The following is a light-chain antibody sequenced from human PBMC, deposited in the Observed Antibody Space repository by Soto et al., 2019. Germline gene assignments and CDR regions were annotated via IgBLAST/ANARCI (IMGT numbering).Light chain of an antibody. Sequence: EIAMTQSPATLSVSPGERATLTCRASQSLSSNLAWYQQKPGQAPRLLIYGASTRATGIPARFTGSGSGTEFTLTISSLQSEDFAVYFCQQYNNWPPSWTFGQGTKVDIK. J-gene: IGKJ1*01. CDR2: GAS. CDR1: QSLSSN. V-gene: IGKV3-15*01. CDR3: QQYNNWPPSWT.